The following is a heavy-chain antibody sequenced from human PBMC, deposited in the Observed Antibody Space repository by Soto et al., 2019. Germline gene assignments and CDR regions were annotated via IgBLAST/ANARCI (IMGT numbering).Heavy chain of an antibody. CDR1: GYTFTDYA. CDR3: ARDHGLAWAARPANYYYAMDV. D-gene: IGHD6-6*01. V-gene: IGHV1-18*04. Sequence: QAQLAQSGPELKSPGASVKVSCKASGYTFTDYAISWVRQAPGQGFQWVGWISPYSGNTTSAENFFDRVTMTTDTSSKTAYLELSSLRSDDTAVYYCARDHGLAWAARPANYYYAMDVWGQGTTVTVSS. J-gene: IGHJ6*02. CDR2: ISPYSGNT.